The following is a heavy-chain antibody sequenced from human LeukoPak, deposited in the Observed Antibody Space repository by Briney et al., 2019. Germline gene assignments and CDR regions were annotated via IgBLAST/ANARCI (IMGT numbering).Heavy chain of an antibody. CDR1: GFSLSSYA. CDR2: ISSSGSTI. J-gene: IGHJ6*04. Sequence: GGSLRLSCAASGFSLSSYAMSWVRQAPGKGLEWVSYISSSGSTIYYADSVKGRFTISRDNAKNSLYLQMNSLRAEDTAVYYCAELGITMIGGVWGKGTTVTISS. V-gene: IGHV3-48*03. CDR3: AELGITMIGGV. D-gene: IGHD3-10*02.